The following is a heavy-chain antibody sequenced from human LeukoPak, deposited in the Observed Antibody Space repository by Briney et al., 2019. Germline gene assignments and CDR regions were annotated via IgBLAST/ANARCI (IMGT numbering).Heavy chain of an antibody. J-gene: IGHJ5*02. CDR2: VYPNCNT. CDR3: ARDPGVELWFGGNWFDH. V-gene: IGHV4-4*07. CDR1: RASTRTYS. Sequence: SQTLSLTCTAARASTRTYSGSSILQLAANRLDLVCRVYPNCNTNFNPSLMTRVTFSIDASKNECSLKLNSCTSADTAVYYCARDPGVELWFGGNWFDHWGQGTLVSVSS. D-gene: IGHD3-10*01.